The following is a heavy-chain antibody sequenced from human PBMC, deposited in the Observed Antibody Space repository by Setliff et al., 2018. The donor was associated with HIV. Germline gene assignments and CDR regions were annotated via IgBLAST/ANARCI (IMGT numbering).Heavy chain of an antibody. D-gene: IGHD2-21*01. CDR1: GDSFTTTSHS. V-gene: IGHV4-61*09. Sequence: SETLSLTCDASGDSFTTTSHSWAWLRQPAGRGLEWIGHVYSRGNTDYNPSLASRVSILMSTSEIQFSLTLNSVTAADTAKYYCARGRLMGSSVLFFDFWGQGILVTVSS. CDR3: ARGRLMGSSVLFFDF. CDR2: VYSRGNT. J-gene: IGHJ4*02.